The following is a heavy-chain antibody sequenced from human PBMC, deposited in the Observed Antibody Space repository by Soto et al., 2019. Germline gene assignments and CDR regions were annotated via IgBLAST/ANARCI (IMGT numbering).Heavy chain of an antibody. V-gene: IGHV3-30*18. J-gene: IGHJ6*02. CDR3: AKDWTWFGEFIEQDYYYGMDV. CDR1: GFTFSSYG. Sequence: QVQLVESGGGVVQPGRSLRLSCAASGFTFSSYGMHWVRQAPGKGLEWVAVISYDGSNKYYADSVKGRFTISRDNSKNPLYLQMNRLRAEDTAVYYCAKDWTWFGEFIEQDYYYGMDVWGQGTTVTVSS. D-gene: IGHD3-10*01. CDR2: ISYDGSNK.